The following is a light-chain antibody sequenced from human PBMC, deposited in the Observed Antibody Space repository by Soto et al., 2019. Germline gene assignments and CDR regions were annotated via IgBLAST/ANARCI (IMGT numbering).Light chain of an antibody. J-gene: IGKJ1*01. CDR1: QSVSSSY. Sequence: EIVLTQSPGTLSLSPGDRATLSCRASQSVSSSYLAWYQQKPGQAPRLLIHGASSRATGIPDRLSGSGSGTDFTLTISRLEPEDFAVYYCQQYGSSPETFGQGTKVDIK. CDR3: QQYGSSPET. CDR2: GAS. V-gene: IGKV3-20*01.